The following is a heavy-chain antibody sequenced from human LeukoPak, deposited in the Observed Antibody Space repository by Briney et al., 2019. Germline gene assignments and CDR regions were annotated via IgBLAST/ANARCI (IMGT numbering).Heavy chain of an antibody. CDR2: IRSKAYGGTT. V-gene: IGHV3-49*04. D-gene: IGHD5-12*01. CDR1: RFTLGDYA. J-gene: IGHJ4*02. Sequence: GGSLRLSCTASRFTLGDYAMSWVRQAPGKGLEGVAFIRSKAYGGTTEYAASVKGRFTISRDDSKSIAYLQMNSLKTEDTAVYYCTRGVSVTTILIDYWGQGTLVTVSS. CDR3: TRGVSVTTILIDY.